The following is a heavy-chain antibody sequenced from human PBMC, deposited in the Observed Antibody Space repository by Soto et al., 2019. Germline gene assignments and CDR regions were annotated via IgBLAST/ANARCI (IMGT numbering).Heavy chain of an antibody. CDR2: ISYDGSNK. D-gene: IGHD6-13*01. V-gene: IGHV3-30*18. CDR3: AKAGNGYSSSWYYFDY. CDR1: GFTFSSYG. Sequence: ESGGGVVQPGRSLRLSCAASGFTFSSYGMHWVRQAPGKGLEWVAVISYDGSNKYYADSVKGRFTISRDNSKNTLYLQMNSLRAEDTAVYYCAKAGNGYSSSWYYFDYWGQGTLVTVSS. J-gene: IGHJ4*02.